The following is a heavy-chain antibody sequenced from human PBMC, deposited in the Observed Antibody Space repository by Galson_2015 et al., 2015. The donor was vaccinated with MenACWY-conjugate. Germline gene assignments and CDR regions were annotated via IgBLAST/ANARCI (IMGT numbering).Heavy chain of an antibody. V-gene: IGHV3-15*01. D-gene: IGHD4-17*01. CDR1: GFTFSNAW. J-gene: IGHJ4*02. Sequence: SLRLSCAASGFTFSNAWMSWVRQAPGKGLEWVGRIKSKTDGGTTDYAAPVKGRFTISRDDSKNTLYLQMNSLKTEDTAVYYCTTEEGGYGDYYFDYWGQGTLVTVSS. CDR3: TTEEGGYGDYYFDY. CDR2: IKSKTDGGTT.